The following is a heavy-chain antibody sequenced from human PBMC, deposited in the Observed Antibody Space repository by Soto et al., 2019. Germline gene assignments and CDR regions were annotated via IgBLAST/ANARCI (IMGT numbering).Heavy chain of an antibody. CDR3: AIAGFNYYFDY. Sequence: QVQVVESGGGVVQPGRSLRLSCAASGFTFSNYAMHWVRQAPGKGLEWVAVISYDGSNKYYADSVKGRLTISRDNSKNTVYLQLNSLRAEDTAVYFCAIAGFNYYFDYWGLGTLVTVSS. J-gene: IGHJ4*02. CDR2: ISYDGSNK. V-gene: IGHV3-30-3*01. CDR1: GFTFSNYA.